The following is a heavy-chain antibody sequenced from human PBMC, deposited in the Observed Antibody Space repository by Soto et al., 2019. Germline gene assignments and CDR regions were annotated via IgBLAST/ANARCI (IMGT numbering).Heavy chain of an antibody. CDR2: IYYSGST. D-gene: IGHD3-22*01. V-gene: IGHV4-30-4*01. CDR3: ARVSYYDSSGYYNYFDY. Sequence: QVQLQESGPGLVKPSQTLSLTCTVSGGSISSGDYYWSWIRQPPGKGLEWIGYIYYSGSTYYNPSLKSRVTISVDTSKNQFSLKLSSVTAADTAVYYCARVSYYDSSGYYNYFDYWCQGTLVTVSS. J-gene: IGHJ4*02. CDR1: GGSISSGDYY.